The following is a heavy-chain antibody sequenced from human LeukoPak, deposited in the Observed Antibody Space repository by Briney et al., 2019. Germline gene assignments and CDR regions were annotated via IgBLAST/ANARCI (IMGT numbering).Heavy chain of an antibody. J-gene: IGHJ4*02. CDR1: GFTFSSYA. V-gene: IGHV3-30*04. D-gene: IGHD4-17*01. Sequence: QPGGSLRLSCAASGFTFSSYAMHWVRQAPGKGLEWVAVISYDGSNKYYADSVKGRFTISRDNSKNTLYLQMNSLRAEDTAVYYCVRMGRYGDYDYWGQGTLVTVSS. CDR3: VRMGRYGDYDY. CDR2: ISYDGSNK.